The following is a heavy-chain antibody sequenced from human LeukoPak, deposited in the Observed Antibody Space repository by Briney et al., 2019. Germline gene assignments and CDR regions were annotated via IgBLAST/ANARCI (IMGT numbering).Heavy chain of an antibody. Sequence: AGGSLRLSCAASGFTFGGFTMAWVRQTPRKGLEWLSGILADADGGRTYYADSAKGRFTISRDNSKNTLYLQMNNLRADDTAVYFCAKDLNYGDGRWEFDPWGQGTLVTV. J-gene: IGHJ5*02. CDR1: GFTFGGFT. CDR3: AKDLNYGDGRWEFDP. V-gene: IGHV3-23*01. D-gene: IGHD4-17*01. CDR2: ILADADGGRT.